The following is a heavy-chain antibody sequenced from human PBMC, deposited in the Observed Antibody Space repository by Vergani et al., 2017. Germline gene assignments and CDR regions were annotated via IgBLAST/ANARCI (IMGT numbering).Heavy chain of an antibody. CDR2: IHPADSDT. V-gene: IGHV5-51*01. D-gene: IGHD3-22*01. CDR3: ARLYGRDSSGSKYFDY. Sequence: VQSGDEVKKPGASVKVSCYTSGYSFTNYWIGWVRQMTGKGLEWMGIIHPADSDTRYSPSFQGQVTISVDKSISTAYLQRSSLRASDSAMYYCARLYGRDSSGSKYFDYWGQGTLVTVSS. J-gene: IGHJ4*02. CDR1: GYSFTNYW.